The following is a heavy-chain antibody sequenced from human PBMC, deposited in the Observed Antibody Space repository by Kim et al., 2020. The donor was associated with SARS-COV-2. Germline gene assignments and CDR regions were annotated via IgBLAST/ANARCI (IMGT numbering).Heavy chain of an antibody. Sequence: GGSLRLSCAASGFAFSNFWMNWVRQAPGKGLEWLANIKPDGSEKYYADVAKGRFSISRDNAKNSLSLQLNSLRAEDTAVYYCARFGVEAGLDFWAQGTLV. CDR3: ARFGVEAGLDF. J-gene: IGHJ4*02. V-gene: IGHV3-7*01. D-gene: IGHD2-8*01. CDR1: GFAFSNFW. CDR2: IKPDGSEK.